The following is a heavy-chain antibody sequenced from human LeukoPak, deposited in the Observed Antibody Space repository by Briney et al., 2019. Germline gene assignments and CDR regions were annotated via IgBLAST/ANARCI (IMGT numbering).Heavy chain of an antibody. V-gene: IGHV3-23*01. Sequence: PGGSLRLSCAASGFTFSSYAMSWVRQAPGKGLEWVSAISGSGGSTYYADSVKGRFTISRDNSKNTLYLQMSSLRLDDTALYYCAKHQNYVSWSHDYWGQGTLVTVSS. CDR1: GFTFSSYA. CDR2: ISGSGGST. J-gene: IGHJ4*02. D-gene: IGHD1-7*01. CDR3: AKHQNYVSWSHDY.